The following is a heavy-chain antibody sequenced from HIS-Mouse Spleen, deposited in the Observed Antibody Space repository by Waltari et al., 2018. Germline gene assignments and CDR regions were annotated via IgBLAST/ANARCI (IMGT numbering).Heavy chain of an antibody. CDR2: IYTSGST. CDR3: ARDFHDFWSGYYGGDKKHDAFDI. Sequence: QVQLQESGPGLVKPSETLSLTCTVSGGSISSYYWSWIRQPAGKGLEWIGGIYTSGSTNYNPSRKRRVTMSVDTSKNQFSLKLSSVTAADTAVYYCARDFHDFWSGYYGGDKKHDAFDIWGQGTMVTVSS. J-gene: IGHJ3*02. V-gene: IGHV4-4*07. CDR1: GGSISSYY. D-gene: IGHD3-3*01.